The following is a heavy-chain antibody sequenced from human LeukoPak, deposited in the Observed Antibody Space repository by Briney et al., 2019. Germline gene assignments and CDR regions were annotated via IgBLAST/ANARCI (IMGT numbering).Heavy chain of an antibody. V-gene: IGHV1-46*01. CDR1: GYTFTNYY. Sequence: ASVKVSCKASGYTFTNYYIHWVRQALGQGLEWMGLINPSGGSTNYAQKFQGRVTVTRDTSMSTVYMELSSLRSEDTAVYYCARAPRDTAMVSLDYWGQGTLVTVSS. D-gene: IGHD5-18*01. J-gene: IGHJ4*02. CDR2: INPSGGST. CDR3: ARAPRDTAMVSLDY.